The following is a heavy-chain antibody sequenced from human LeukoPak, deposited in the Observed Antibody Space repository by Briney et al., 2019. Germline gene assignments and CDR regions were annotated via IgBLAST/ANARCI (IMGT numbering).Heavy chain of an antibody. CDR1: GFTFSSYS. J-gene: IGHJ4*02. Sequence: GGSLRLSCAASGFTFSSYSMNWVRQAPGKGLGWVSSISSSSSYIYYADSVKGRFTISRDNAKNSLYLQMNSLRAEDTAVYYCARDPSGAGYFDYWGQGTLVTVSS. CDR2: ISSSSSYI. CDR3: ARDPSGAGYFDY. V-gene: IGHV3-21*01. D-gene: IGHD3-10*01.